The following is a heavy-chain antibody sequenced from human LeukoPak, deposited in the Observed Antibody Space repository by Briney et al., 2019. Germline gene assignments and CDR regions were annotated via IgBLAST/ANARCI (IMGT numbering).Heavy chain of an antibody. CDR3: ASLVSTEKIYYYYGMDV. Sequence: SQTLSLTCTVSGGSICSGGYYWSWIRQPPGKGLEWIGEINHSGSTNYNPSLESRVTISVDTSKDQFSLKLSSVTAADTAVYYCASLVSTEKIYYYYGMDVWGQGTTVTVSS. CDR2: INHSGST. J-gene: IGHJ6*02. CDR1: GGSICSGGYY. V-gene: IGHV4-30-2*01. D-gene: IGHD4-23*01.